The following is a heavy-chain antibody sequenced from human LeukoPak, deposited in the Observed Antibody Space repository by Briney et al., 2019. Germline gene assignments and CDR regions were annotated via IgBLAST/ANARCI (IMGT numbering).Heavy chain of an antibody. Sequence: PSETLSLTCTVSGGSISSCYWSWIRQPAGKGLEWIGRIYTSGSTNYNPSLKSRVTMSVDTSKNQFSLKLSSVTAADTAVYYCAGRIKYYYDSSGYFGKLDYWGQGTLVTVSS. CDR3: AGRIKYYYDSSGYFGKLDY. V-gene: IGHV4-4*07. CDR2: IYTSGST. CDR1: GGSISSCY. D-gene: IGHD3-22*01. J-gene: IGHJ4*02.